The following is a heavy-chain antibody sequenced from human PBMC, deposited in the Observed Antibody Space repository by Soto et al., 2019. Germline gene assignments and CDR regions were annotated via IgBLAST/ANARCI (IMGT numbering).Heavy chain of an antibody. Sequence: GGSLRLSCAASGFTFSSYSMNWVRQAPGKGLEWVSSISSSSSYIYYADSVKGRFTISRDNAKNSLYLQMNSLRAEDTAVYYCARDVIRYFDWPHYFDYWGQGALVTVSS. J-gene: IGHJ4*02. V-gene: IGHV3-21*01. CDR2: ISSSSSYI. CDR1: GFTFSSYS. D-gene: IGHD3-9*01. CDR3: ARDVIRYFDWPHYFDY.